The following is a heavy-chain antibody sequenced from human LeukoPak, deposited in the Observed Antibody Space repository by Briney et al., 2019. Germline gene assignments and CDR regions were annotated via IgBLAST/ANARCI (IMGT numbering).Heavy chain of an antibody. V-gene: IGHV3-23*01. CDR1: GFTFGAYA. CDR3: AKWAGEETFSGHYYGPLDL. J-gene: IGHJ5*02. D-gene: IGHD2-15*01. CDR2: ISGSGGRT. Sequence: GGSLRLSCAASGFTFGAYALTWVRQAPGRGVEGVSCISGSGGRTYLADSVRGRLTISRENVKSTLFLQMNRQRDEERDGYYCAKWAGEETFSGHYYGPLDLWGQGPQVTVSS.